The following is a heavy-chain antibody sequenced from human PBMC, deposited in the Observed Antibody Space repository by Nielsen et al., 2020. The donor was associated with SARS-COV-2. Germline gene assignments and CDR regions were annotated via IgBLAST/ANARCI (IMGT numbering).Heavy chain of an antibody. J-gene: IGHJ6*03. CDR1: GGSISSGGYY. D-gene: IGHD3-3*01. CDR2: IYYSGST. CDR3: ARGEVEGYDPWSGYQTPYYMDV. V-gene: IGHV4-31*03. Sequence: SETLSLTCTVSGGSISSGGYYWSWIRQHPGKGLEWIGYIYYSGSTYYNPSLKSRVTISVDTSKNQFSLKLSSVTAADTAVYYCARGEVEGYDPWSGYQTPYYMDVWGKGTTVTVSS.